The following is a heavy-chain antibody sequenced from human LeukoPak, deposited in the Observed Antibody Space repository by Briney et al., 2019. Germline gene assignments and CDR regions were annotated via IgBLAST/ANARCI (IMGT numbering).Heavy chain of an antibody. J-gene: IGHJ6*03. CDR3: AREASIVGATTAYYYYMDV. CDR1: GYTFTSYY. V-gene: IGHV1-46*01. Sequence: GASVKVSCKASGYTFTSYYMHWVRQAPGQGLEWMGIINPSGGSTSYAQKFQGRVTMTRDTSTSTVYMELSSLRSEDTAVYYCAREASIVGATTAYYYYMDVWGKGTTVTISS. CDR2: INPSGGST. D-gene: IGHD1-26*01.